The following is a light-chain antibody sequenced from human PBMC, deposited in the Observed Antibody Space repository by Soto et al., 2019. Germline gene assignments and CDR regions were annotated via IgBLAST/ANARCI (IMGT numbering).Light chain of an antibody. CDR2: DAS. CDR1: QSISSW. J-gene: IGKJ1*01. V-gene: IGKV1-5*01. Sequence: DIQMTQSPSTLSASVGDRVTITFRASQSISSWLAWYQQKPGKAPKLLIYDASSLESGVPSRFSGSGSGTEFTLTISSLQPDDFATYYCQQYNSYWTFGQGT. CDR3: QQYNSYWT.